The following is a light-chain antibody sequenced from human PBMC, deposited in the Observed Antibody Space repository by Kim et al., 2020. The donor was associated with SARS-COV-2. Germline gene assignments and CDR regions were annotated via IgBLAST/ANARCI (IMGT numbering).Light chain of an antibody. J-gene: IGLJ3*02. V-gene: IGLV3-19*01. CDR3: NSRDRTGKRV. CDR1: SLRSYS. CDR2: ART. Sequence: VARGQKARITGNGDSLRSYSASWYQQKPGQAPILVVYARTNRPSGIPDRFSGSSSGNTASLTITGAQAEDEAEYYCNSRDRTGKRVFGGGTKVTVL.